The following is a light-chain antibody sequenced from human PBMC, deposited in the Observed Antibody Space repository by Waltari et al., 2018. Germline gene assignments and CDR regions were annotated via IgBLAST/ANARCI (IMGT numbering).Light chain of an antibody. CDR1: QSLLFTSNNKNY. V-gene: IGKV4-1*01. CDR3: QQYYNTPLT. Sequence: DIVMTQSPDSLAVSLGERATINCRSSQSLLFTSNNKNYLSWYQKKAGQPPRLLLYWASTRESGVPYRFRGGGAGAEFTLSISSLQAEDGAVYYCQQYYNTPLTFGGGTKVDI. J-gene: IGKJ4*01. CDR2: WAS.